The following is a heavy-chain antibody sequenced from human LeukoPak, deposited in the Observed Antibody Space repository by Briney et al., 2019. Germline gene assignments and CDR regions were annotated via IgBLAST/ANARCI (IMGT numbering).Heavy chain of an antibody. Sequence: PGGSLRLSCAASGFTFRTYEMNWVRQAPGKGLEWVSYISSSGKTVYYADSVKGRFTISRDNAKNSLYLQMNSLRAEDTAVYYCARDGGSGWYYFDYWGQGTLVTVSS. CDR1: GFTFRTYE. V-gene: IGHV3-48*03. CDR3: ARDGGSGWYYFDY. J-gene: IGHJ4*02. CDR2: ISSSGKTV. D-gene: IGHD6-19*01.